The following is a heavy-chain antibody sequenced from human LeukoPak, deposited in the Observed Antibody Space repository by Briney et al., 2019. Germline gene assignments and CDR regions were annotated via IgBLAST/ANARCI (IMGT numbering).Heavy chain of an antibody. CDR1: GGSFSGYY. J-gene: IGHJ6*03. V-gene: IGHV4-34*01. CDR2: INHSGST. D-gene: IGHD1-26*01. CDR3: ARGRVWEPNYYYYYYMDV. Sequence: PSETLPLTCAVYGGSFSGYYWSWIRQPPGKGLEWIGEINHSGSTNYNPSLKSRVTISVDTSKNQFSLKLSSVTAADTAVYYCARGRVWEPNYYYYYYMDVWGKGTTVTVSS.